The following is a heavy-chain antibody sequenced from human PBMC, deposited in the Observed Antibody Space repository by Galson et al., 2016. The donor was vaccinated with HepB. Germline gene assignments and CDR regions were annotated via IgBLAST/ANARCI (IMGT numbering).Heavy chain of an antibody. CDR1: GFTLSSSA. Sequence: SLRLSCAASGFTLSSSAMTWVRQAPGKGLEWVSAISASGGTTFYADSVRGRFTISRDSSKSTLYVQMNSLRVEDTAVYYCARDRDQSLFRSAYSNYPTAFDSWGQGTLVTVSS. J-gene: IGHJ4*02. D-gene: IGHD4-11*01. CDR2: ISASGGTT. V-gene: IGHV3-23*01. CDR3: ARDRDQSLFRSAYSNYPTAFDS.